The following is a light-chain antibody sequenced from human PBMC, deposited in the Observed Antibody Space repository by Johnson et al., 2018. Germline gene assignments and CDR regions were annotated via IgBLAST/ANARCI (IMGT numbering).Light chain of an antibody. CDR1: SSNIGNNY. CDR3: GTWDSSLSAGNV. Sequence: QSVLTQPPSVSAAPGQKVTISCSGSSSNIGNNYVSWYQQLPGTAPKLLIYENNKRPSGIPDRFSGSKSGTSATLGINGLQTGEEADYYCGTWDSSLSAGNVFGAGTKVTVL. CDR2: ENN. J-gene: IGLJ1*01. V-gene: IGLV1-51*02.